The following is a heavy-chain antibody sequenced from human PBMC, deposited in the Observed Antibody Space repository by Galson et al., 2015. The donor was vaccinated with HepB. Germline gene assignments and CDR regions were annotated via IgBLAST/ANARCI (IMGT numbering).Heavy chain of an antibody. J-gene: IGHJ4*02. D-gene: IGHD3-16*01. CDR1: GFPFSSYA. V-gene: IGHV3-23*01. Sequence: SLRLSCAASGFPFSSYAMSWVRQAPGKGLEWVSATSARGETTYYADSVKGRFTISRDNSKNTLSLQMNSLRVDDTAVYYCAKESPYMSNRHYDFDFWGQGALVTVSS. CDR3: AKESPYMSNRHYDFDF. CDR2: TSARGETT.